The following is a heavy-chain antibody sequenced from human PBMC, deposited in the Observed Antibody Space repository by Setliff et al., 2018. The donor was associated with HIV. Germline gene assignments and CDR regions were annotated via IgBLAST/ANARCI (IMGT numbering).Heavy chain of an antibody. CDR1: GYTFTSYG. V-gene: IGHV1-18*01. J-gene: IGHJ6*03. CDR3: ARTIESSGYYYYYYYMDV. D-gene: IGHD3-22*01. CDR2: ISAYNGNT. Sequence: VASVKVSCKASGYTFTSYGISWVRQAPGQGLEWMGWISAYNGNTNYAQKLQGRVTMTTDTSTSTAYMELRSLRSDDTAVYYCARTIESSGYYYYYYYMDVWGKGTTVTVSS.